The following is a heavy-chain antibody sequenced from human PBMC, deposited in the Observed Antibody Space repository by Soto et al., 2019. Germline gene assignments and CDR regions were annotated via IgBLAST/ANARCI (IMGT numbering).Heavy chain of an antibody. CDR1: GFTFSSYG. CDR2: IWYDGSNK. J-gene: IGHJ1*01. Sequence: QVQLVESGGGVVQPGRSLRLSCAASGFTFSSYGMHWVRQAPGKGLECVAVIWYDGSNKYYAGSVKGRFTISRDNSKNTLYLRMNSLRAEDRAVYYCARTLYVSSGYHHFQHWGQGTLVTVSS. D-gene: IGHD3-22*01. V-gene: IGHV3-33*01. CDR3: ARTLYVSSGYHHFQH.